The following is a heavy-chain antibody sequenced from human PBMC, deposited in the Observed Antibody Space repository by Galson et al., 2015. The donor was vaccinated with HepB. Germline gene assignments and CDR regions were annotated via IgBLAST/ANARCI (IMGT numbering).Heavy chain of an antibody. J-gene: IGHJ6*02. Sequence: SVKVSCKASGYTFTSYGISWVRQAPGQGLEWMGWISAYNGNTNYAQKLQGRVTMTTDTSTSSAYMELRSLRSDDTAVYYCARDTIFGVVIIYYYYGMDVWGQGTTVTVSS. CDR3: ARDTIFGVVIIYYYYGMDV. V-gene: IGHV1-18*01. D-gene: IGHD3-3*01. CDR2: ISAYNGNT. CDR1: GYTFTSYG.